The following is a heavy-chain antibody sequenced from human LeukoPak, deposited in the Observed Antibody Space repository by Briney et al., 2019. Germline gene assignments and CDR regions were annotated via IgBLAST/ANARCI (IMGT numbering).Heavy chain of an antibody. CDR3: ARDGYATGSHDY. J-gene: IGHJ4*02. CDR2: INQDGSAK. V-gene: IGHV3-7*04. D-gene: IGHD3-10*01. CDR1: GFTFSSYW. Sequence: GGSLRLPCAVSGFTFSSYWMTWVRQAPGKGLEWVGNINQDGSAKYYVDSVKGRFTISRDDAKNSLCLQLNSLGAENTAVYYCARDGYATGSHDYWGQGALVPVSS.